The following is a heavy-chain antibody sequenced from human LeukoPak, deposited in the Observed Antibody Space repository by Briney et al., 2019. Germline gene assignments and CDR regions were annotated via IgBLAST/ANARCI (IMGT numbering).Heavy chain of an antibody. J-gene: IGHJ4*02. CDR2: IYTSGST. D-gene: IGHD2-15*01. CDR1: GGSISSCSYY. CDR3: ARGPTYCSSSSCLQGE. Sequence: SETLSLTCTVSGGSISSCSYYWSWIPQPAGKGLEWIGRIYTSGSTNYNPSLMSRVTISVDAYNNQVSLKLSSVTAADTAVYYCARGPTYCSSSSCLQGEWGQGTLVTVSS. V-gene: IGHV4-61*02.